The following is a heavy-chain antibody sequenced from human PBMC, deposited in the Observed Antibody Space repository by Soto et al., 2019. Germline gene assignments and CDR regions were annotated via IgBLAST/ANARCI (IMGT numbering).Heavy chain of an antibody. CDR1: GDTFSSYT. J-gene: IGHJ6*02. D-gene: IGHD2-21*02. CDR2: IIPGLGVT. V-gene: IGHV1-69*02. Sequence: QVQLVQSGPEVKKPGSSVRISCRSGGDTFSSYTVSWVRQTPGQGLEWMGRIIPGLGVTNYSRKFKGRMTITADKSNTTTHMELSSMKSEDTARYYCARKRYCGVDCYTQYDYRMDVWGQGTSVIVSS. CDR3: ARKRYCGVDCYTQYDYRMDV.